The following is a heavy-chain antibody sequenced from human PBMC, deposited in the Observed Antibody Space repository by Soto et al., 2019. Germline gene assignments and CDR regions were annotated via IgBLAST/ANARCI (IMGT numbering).Heavy chain of an antibody. J-gene: IGHJ3*02. V-gene: IGHV3-49*04. Sequence: GGSLRLSCTASGFTFGDYAMSWVRQAPGKGLEWVGFIRSKAYGGTTEYAASVKGRFTISRDDSKSIAYLQMNSLKTEDTAVYYCTRDRTGLTVDAFDIWGQGTMVTVSS. D-gene: IGHD7-27*01. CDR1: GFTFGDYA. CDR2: IRSKAYGGTT. CDR3: TRDRTGLTVDAFDI.